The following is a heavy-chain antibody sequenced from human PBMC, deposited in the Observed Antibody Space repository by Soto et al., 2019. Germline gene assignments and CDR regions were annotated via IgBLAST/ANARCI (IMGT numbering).Heavy chain of an antibody. CDR3: ARVAYYYDSSGYYEVPFDY. J-gene: IGHJ4*02. CDR1: GGSISSGGYS. CDR2: IYHSGST. Sequence: SETLSLTCAVSGGSISSGGYSWSRIRQPPGKGLEWIGYIYHSGSTYYNPSLKSRVTISVDRSKNQFSLKLSSVTAADTAVYYCARVAYYYDSSGYYEVPFDYWGQGTLVTVSS. V-gene: IGHV4-30-2*01. D-gene: IGHD3-22*01.